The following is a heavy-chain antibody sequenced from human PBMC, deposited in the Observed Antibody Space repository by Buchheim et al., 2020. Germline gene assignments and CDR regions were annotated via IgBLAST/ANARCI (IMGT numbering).Heavy chain of an antibody. Sequence: QVQLQESGPGLVKPSETLSLTCTVSGGSISSYYWSWIRQPPGKGLEWIGYSDYSGSTNHNPPLKSRVTISVDTSQNQFSLTLSSVTAADTAVYYCARLADRGRAAEFDPWGQG. CDR3: ARLADRGRAAEFDP. V-gene: IGHV4-59*08. CDR1: GGSISSYY. J-gene: IGHJ5*02. CDR2: SDYSGST. D-gene: IGHD2-15*01.